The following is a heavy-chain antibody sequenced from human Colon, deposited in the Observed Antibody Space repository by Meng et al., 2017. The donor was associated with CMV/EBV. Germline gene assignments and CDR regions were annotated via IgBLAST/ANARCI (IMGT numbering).Heavy chain of an antibody. Sequence: GESLKISCAVSGFTFSSYGMHWVRQAPGKGLEWVSSISSSSSYIYYADSVKGRFTISRDNAKNSLYLQMNSLRAEDTAVYYCARDSLYYDILTGYNPAGYFDYWGQGTLVTVSS. J-gene: IGHJ4*02. CDR2: ISSSSSYI. CDR3: ARDSLYYDILTGYNPAGYFDY. V-gene: IGHV3-21*01. CDR1: GFTFSSYG. D-gene: IGHD3-9*01.